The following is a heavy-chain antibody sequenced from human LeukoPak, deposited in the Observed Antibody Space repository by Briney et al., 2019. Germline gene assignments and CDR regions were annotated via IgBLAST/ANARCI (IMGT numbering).Heavy chain of an antibody. V-gene: IGHV3-30*02. D-gene: IGHD3-10*01. CDR2: IRYDGSNK. CDR1: GFTFSSYG. CDR3: AKDPGMGFGELSWFDP. Sequence: GGSLRLSCAASGFTFSSYGMHWVRQAPGKGLEWVAFIRYDGSNKYYADSVKGRFTISRDNSKNTLYLQMNSLRAEDTAVYYCAKDPGMGFGELSWFDPWGQGTLVTVSS. J-gene: IGHJ5*02.